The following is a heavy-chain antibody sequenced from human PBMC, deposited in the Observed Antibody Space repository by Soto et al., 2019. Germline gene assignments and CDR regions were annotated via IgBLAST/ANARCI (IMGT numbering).Heavy chain of an antibody. CDR3: ARDRIQLWFGDYFDY. V-gene: IGHV3-21*01. D-gene: IGHD5-18*01. CDR1: GFTFSSYS. CDR2: ISSSSSYI. Sequence: GGSLRLSCAASGFTFSSYSMNWVRQAPGKGLEWVSSISSSSSYIYYADSVKGRFTISRDNAKNSLYLQMNSLRAEDTAVYYCARDRIQLWFGDYFDYWGQGTLVTVS. J-gene: IGHJ4*02.